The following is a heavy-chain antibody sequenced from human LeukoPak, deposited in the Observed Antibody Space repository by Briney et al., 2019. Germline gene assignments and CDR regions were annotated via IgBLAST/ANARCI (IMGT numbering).Heavy chain of an antibody. CDR3: ARMKDSSSSLYYYYGMDV. J-gene: IGHJ6*02. CDR2: IIPILGIA. D-gene: IGHD6-6*01. V-gene: IGHV1-69*04. Sequence: ASVKVSCKASGGAFSSYAISWVRQAPGHGLEWMGRIIPILGIANYAQKFQGRVTITADKSTSTAYMELSSLRSEDTAVYYCARMKDSSSSLYYYYGMDVWGQGTTVTVSS. CDR1: GGAFSSYA.